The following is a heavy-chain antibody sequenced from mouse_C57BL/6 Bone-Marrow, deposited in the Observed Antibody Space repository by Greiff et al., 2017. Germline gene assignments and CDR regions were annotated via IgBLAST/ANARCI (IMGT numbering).Heavy chain of an antibody. CDR2: ISSGGSYT. V-gene: IGHV5-6*01. J-gene: IGHJ2*01. D-gene: IGHD3-3*01. Sequence: EVKLMESGGDLVKPGGSLKLSCAASGFTFSSYGMSWVRQTPDKRLEWVATISSGGSYTYYPDSVKGRFTISRDNAKNTPYLQMSSFESAETDMYYCARHRASYFDYWGQGTTLTVSS. CDR3: ARHRASYFDY. CDR1: GFTFSSYG.